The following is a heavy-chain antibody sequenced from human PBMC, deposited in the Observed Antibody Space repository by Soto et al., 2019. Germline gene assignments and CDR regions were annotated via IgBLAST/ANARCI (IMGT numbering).Heavy chain of an antibody. D-gene: IGHD3-10*01. CDR3: ATRGGGGGY. CDR2: IYSGGYT. J-gene: IGHJ4*02. Sequence: EVQLVESGGGLIQPGGSLRLSCAVSGFTVSNNYMSWVRQAPGKGLEGVSVIYSGGYTAYGDSVKGRFTISRDNSKNTIYLKMKSMGANDRAFYYWATRGGGGGYWGQGTLVTVSS. V-gene: IGHV3-53*01. CDR1: GFTVSNNY.